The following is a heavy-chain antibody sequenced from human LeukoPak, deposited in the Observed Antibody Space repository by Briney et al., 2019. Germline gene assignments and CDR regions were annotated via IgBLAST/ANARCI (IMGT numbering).Heavy chain of an antibody. J-gene: IGHJ4*01. Sequence: ASVKVSCKASGYTFTGYYMHWVRQTPGQGLEWMGWINPNSGGTNYAQKFQGRVTMTRDTSISTAYMELSRLRSDDTAVYYCAKGWFGELSPLYFDYWGHGTLVTVSS. V-gene: IGHV1-2*02. D-gene: IGHD3-10*01. CDR1: GYTFTGYY. CDR2: INPNSGGT. CDR3: AKGWFGELSPLYFDY.